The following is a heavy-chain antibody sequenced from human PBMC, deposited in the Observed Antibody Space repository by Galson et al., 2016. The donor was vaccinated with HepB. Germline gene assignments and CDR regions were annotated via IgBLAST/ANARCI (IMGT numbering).Heavy chain of an antibody. CDR3: ETGGYCTSTTCYYCDY. CDR1: GFAFSTYA. CDR2: SNPSGDST. J-gene: IGHJ4*02. V-gene: IGHV3-23*01. D-gene: IGHD2-2*01. Sequence: SLRLSCAASGFAFSTYAMSWVRQAPGKGLEWVSASNPSGDSTYYADSVKGRFTIPRDNSKNTLYLQMNSLRVEDTAVYYCETGGYCTSTTCYYCDYWGQGTLVTVSS.